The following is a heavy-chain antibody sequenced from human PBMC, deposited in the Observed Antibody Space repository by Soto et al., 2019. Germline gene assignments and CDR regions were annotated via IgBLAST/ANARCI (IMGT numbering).Heavy chain of an antibody. Sequence: SETLSLTCTVSGGSISSYYWSWIRQPPGKGLEWIGYIYYSGSTNYNPSLKSRVTISVDTSKNQFSLKLSSVTAADTAVYYCARAESSTYYYDSSGYYFDYWGQGTLVTVSS. D-gene: IGHD3-22*01. CDR2: IYYSGST. CDR3: ARAESSTYYYDSSGYYFDY. V-gene: IGHV4-59*01. J-gene: IGHJ4*02. CDR1: GGSISSYY.